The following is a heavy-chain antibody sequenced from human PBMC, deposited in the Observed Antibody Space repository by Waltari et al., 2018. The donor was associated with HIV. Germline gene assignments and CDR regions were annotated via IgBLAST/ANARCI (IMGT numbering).Heavy chain of an antibody. D-gene: IGHD6-6*01. CDR1: GFPFSTFS. J-gene: IGHJ4*02. CDR3: ARGYSSSRWIPLYH. CDR2: FWSDGAEI. V-gene: IGHV3-33*01. Sequence: QVQLVASGGGVVQPGTSLTLSCAVSGFPFSTFSIHWVRQSTGKGLEWLAVFWSDGAEISYADSVKGRFTVSKDSSQKTLYLHLTSLRAEDTALYYCARGYSSSRWIPLYHWGRGTLVTVSS.